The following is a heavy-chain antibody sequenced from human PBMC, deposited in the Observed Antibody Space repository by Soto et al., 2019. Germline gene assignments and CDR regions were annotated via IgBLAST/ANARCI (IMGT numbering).Heavy chain of an antibody. CDR3: ARGKYYDFWSGSGALGNAFDI. D-gene: IGHD3-3*01. J-gene: IGHJ3*02. CDR1: GFTFSSYD. V-gene: IGHV3-13*01. CDR2: IGTAGDT. Sequence: GGSLRLSCAASGFTFSSYDMHWVRQATGKGLEWVSAIGTAGDTYYPGSVKGRFTISRENAKNSLYLQMNSLRAGDTAVYYCARGKYYDFWSGSGALGNAFDIWGQGTMVTVSS.